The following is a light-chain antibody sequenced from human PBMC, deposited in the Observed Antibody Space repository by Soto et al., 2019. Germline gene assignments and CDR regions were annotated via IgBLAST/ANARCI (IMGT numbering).Light chain of an antibody. CDR3: QQYNNWPPGAIT. V-gene: IGKV3-15*01. CDR2: GAS. J-gene: IGKJ5*01. Sequence: EIVMTQSPATLSVSPGERATLSCRASQSVSSNLAWYQQKPGQAPRLLIYGASTSATGIPARFSGSGSGTEFTLTISSLRSEDFAVYYCQQYNNWPPGAITCGQATRLEIK. CDR1: QSVSSN.